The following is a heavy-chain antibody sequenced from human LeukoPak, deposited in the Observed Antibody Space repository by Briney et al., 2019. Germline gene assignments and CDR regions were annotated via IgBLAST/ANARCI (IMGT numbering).Heavy chain of an antibody. CDR2: IYYSGNT. CDR3: ARQTGSGLFILP. D-gene: IGHD3/OR15-3a*01. V-gene: IGHV4-39*01. J-gene: IGHJ4*02. Sequence: SETLSLTCTVSGVSISSSNSYWGWIRQPPGKGLEWIGSIYYSGNTYYNASLKSQVSISIDTSKNQFSLKLTSVTAADTAVYYCARQTGSGLFILPRGQGTLVTVSS. CDR1: GVSISSSNSY.